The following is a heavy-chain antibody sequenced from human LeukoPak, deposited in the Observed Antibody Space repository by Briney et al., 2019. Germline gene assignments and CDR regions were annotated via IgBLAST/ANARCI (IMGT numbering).Heavy chain of an antibody. Sequence: GGSLRLSCAASGFTFSSYAMHWVRQAPGKGLEWVAVISYDGSNKYYADSVKGRFAISRDNSKNTLYLQMNSLRAEDTAVYYCARASTLTTVTYDYWGQGTLVTVSS. CDR2: ISYDGSNK. CDR1: GFTFSSYA. J-gene: IGHJ4*02. V-gene: IGHV3-30*09. D-gene: IGHD4-17*01. CDR3: ARASTLTTVTYDY.